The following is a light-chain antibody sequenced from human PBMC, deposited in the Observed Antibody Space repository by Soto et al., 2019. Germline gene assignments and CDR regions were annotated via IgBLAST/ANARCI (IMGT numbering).Light chain of an antibody. CDR1: QSISSY. CDR3: QQYDNLPWT. CDR2: DAS. V-gene: IGKV1D-8*02. Sequence: IWMTQSPSLLSASTGDRVTISCRMSQSISSYLAWYQQKPGKAPELLIYDASNLESGVPSRFSGGGSGTDFIFTISSLQPEDIATYYCQQYDNLPWTFGGGTKVDIK. J-gene: IGKJ4*01.